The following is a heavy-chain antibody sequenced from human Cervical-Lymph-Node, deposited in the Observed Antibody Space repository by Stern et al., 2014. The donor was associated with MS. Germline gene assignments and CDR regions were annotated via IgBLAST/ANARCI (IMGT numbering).Heavy chain of an antibody. CDR2: IDWDDDK. Sequence: QITLKESGPALVKPTQTLTLTCTFSGFSLSTSGMCVSWIRQPPGKALEWLALIDWDDDKYSSTSLKTRLTLSKDTSKSQVVLTMTNMDPVDTATYYCARMGAAGGYFDYWGQGTLVTVSS. J-gene: IGHJ4*02. CDR3: ARMGAAGGYFDY. CDR1: GFSLSTSGMC. D-gene: IGHD6-13*01. V-gene: IGHV2-70*01.